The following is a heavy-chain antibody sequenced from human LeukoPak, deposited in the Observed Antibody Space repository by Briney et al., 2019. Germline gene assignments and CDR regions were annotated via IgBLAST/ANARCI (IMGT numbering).Heavy chain of an antibody. CDR3: ARDRAEYSSSSYHPHY. CDR2: INPSGGST. CDR1: GYTFTSYY. J-gene: IGHJ4*02. D-gene: IGHD6-6*01. V-gene: IGHV1-46*01. Sequence: ASVKVSCKASGYTFTSYYMHWVRQAPGQGLEWMGIINPSGGSTSYAQKFQGRVTMTRDTSTSTVYMELSSLRSEDTAVYYCARDRAEYSSSSYHPHYWGQGTLVTVSS.